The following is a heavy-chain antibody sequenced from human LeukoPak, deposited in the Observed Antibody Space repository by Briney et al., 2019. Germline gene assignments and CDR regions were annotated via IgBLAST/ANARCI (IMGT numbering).Heavy chain of an antibody. D-gene: IGHD6-13*01. CDR3: ARETVMGAVGTFDI. CDR1: RFTFSGYV. V-gene: IGHV3-33*01. J-gene: IGHJ3*02. Sequence: QPGRSLRLSCAASRFTFSGYVMHWVRQAPGKGLEWVAVIWNDGNNKYYVDSVKVRFTISRDNSKNTLYLQMNSLRAEDTAVYYCARETVMGAVGTFDIWGHGTMVTVSS. CDR2: IWNDGNNK.